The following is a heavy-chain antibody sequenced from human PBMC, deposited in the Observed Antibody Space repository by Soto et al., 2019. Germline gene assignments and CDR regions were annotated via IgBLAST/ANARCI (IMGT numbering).Heavy chain of an antibody. CDR3: ARGPPHDYNSNLFDS. D-gene: IGHD4-4*01. J-gene: IGHJ5*01. CDR2: INHSGST. Sequence: SETLSLTCAVYGGSFSGYYWSWIRQPPGKGLEWIGEINHSGSTNYNPSLKSRVTISVDTSKNQFSLKLSSVTAADTAVYYCARGPPHDYNSNLFDSWGQGTLVTVSS. V-gene: IGHV4-34*01. CDR1: GGSFSGYY.